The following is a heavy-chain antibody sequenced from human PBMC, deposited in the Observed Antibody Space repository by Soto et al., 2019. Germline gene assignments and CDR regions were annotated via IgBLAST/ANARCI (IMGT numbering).Heavy chain of an antibody. V-gene: IGHV4-61*01. Sequence: QVQLQESGPGLVKPSETLSLTCTVSGGSVSSGSYYWSWIRQPPGKGLECIGYIYYSGSTNYNPSPTSRVTISIDTSKNQFSLKLSSVTAADTAVYYCGAAPNSHYFDYWGQGTLVTVSS. CDR2: IYYSGST. D-gene: IGHD2-21*01. CDR1: GGSVSSGSYY. CDR3: GAAPNSHYFDY. J-gene: IGHJ4*02.